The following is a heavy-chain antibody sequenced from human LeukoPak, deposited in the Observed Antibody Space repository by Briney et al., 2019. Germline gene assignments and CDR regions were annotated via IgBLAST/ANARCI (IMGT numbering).Heavy chain of an antibody. CDR1: GYSFTSYW. V-gene: IGHV5-51*01. J-gene: IGHJ4*02. CDR2: IYPGDSDT. D-gene: IGHD4/OR15-4a*01. CDR3: ARHIGLTTRYFDY. Sequence: GESLKISCKGSGYSFTSYWIGWVRQMPGKGLEWMGIIYPGDSDTRYSPSFQGHVTISADKSITTAYLQWSSLKASDTAIYYCARHIGLTTRYFDYWGQGTLVSVSS.